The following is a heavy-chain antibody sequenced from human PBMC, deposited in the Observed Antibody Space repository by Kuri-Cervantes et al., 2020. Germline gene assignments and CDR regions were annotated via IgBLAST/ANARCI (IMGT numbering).Heavy chain of an antibody. CDR3: ARDDSSGYYN. CDR1: GYPFTNYG. CDR2: ISGYNGKT. D-gene: IGHD3-22*01. Sequence: ASVKVSCKASGYPFTNYGISWVRQAPGQGLEWMGWISGYNGKTNYAQKLQGRVTMTTDTSTSTAYMELRSLRSDDTAVYCCARDDSSGYYNWGQGTLVTVSS. J-gene: IGHJ4*02. V-gene: IGHV1-18*01.